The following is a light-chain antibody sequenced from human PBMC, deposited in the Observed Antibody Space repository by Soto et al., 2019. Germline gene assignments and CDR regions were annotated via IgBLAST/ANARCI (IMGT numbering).Light chain of an antibody. CDR2: GAS. CDR3: QQYGSSPLT. J-gene: IGKJ1*01. CDR1: QSVSNNY. V-gene: IGKV3-20*01. Sequence: EIVLTQSPGTLSLSPGERATLSCRASQSVSNNYLAWYQQKPGQAPRLLIYGASGRATGIPDRFSGSGSGTDFTLTISRLEPEDFAVYYCQQYGSSPLTFGQGTKVEI.